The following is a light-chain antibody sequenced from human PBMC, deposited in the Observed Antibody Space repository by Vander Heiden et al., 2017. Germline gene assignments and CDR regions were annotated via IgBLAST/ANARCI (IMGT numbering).Light chain of an antibody. V-gene: IGKV1-39*01. CDR1: QSISSY. CDR2: AAS. CDR3: HQSDSTAYT. J-gene: IGKJ2*01. Sequence: DIQMTQSPSSLSASVGDRVTITCRASQSISSYLNWYQQKPGKAPKLLIYAASSFQSAVPSRFSGTGSGTDFTLSMIRLQPEDIATYYCHQSDSTAYTFGQGTKLEIK.